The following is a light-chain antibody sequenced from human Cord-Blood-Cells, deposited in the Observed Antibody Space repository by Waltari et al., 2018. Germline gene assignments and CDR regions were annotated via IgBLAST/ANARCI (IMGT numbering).Light chain of an antibody. J-gene: IGLJ2*01. V-gene: IGLV2-23*02. CDR1: SSDVGSYNL. Sequence: SALTQPASVSGSPGQSITISCTGTSSDVGSYNLVSWYQQHPGNYPKLMIYEVSKRPAGVSNRFSGSKSGNTASLTISGLQAEDKADYYCCSYAGSSTYVVFGGGTKLTVL. CDR2: EVS. CDR3: CSYAGSSTYVV.